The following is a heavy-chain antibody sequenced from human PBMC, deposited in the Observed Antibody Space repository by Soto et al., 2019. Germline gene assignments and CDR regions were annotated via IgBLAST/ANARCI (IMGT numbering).Heavy chain of an antibody. J-gene: IGHJ5*02. Sequence: EVQLLESGGGLVQPGGSLRLSCAASGFTFSNYAMSWVRQAPGKGLEWVSAISSSSGGSTYYADSVKGRFTISRDNSKNTLYLQMNRLRADDTAVYFCAKDGGQGGYDYPRNWFDPWGQGTLVTVSS. V-gene: IGHV3-23*01. CDR3: AKDGGQGGYDYPRNWFDP. CDR2: ISSSSGGST. CDR1: GFTFSNYA. D-gene: IGHD5-12*01.